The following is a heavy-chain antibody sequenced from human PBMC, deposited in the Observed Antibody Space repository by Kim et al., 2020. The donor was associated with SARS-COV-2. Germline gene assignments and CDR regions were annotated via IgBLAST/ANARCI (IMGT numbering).Heavy chain of an antibody. CDR3: ARRQGGWFGERWFDP. Sequence: SETLSLTCTVSGGSISSSSYYWGWIRQPPGKGLEWIGSIYYSGRTYYNPSLKSRVTISVDTSKNQFSLKLSSVTAADTAVYYCARRQGGWFGERWFDPWGQGTLVTVSS. D-gene: IGHD3-10*01. CDR1: GGSISSSSYY. CDR2: IYYSGRT. V-gene: IGHV4-39*01. J-gene: IGHJ5*02.